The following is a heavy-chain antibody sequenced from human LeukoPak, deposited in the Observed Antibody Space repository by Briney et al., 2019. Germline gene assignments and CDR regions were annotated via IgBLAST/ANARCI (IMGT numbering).Heavy chain of an antibody. J-gene: IGHJ4*02. CDR3: ARDGIAVAGTHYFDY. V-gene: IGHV3-74*01. CDR1: GFTFSSYW. CDR2: INTDGSST. D-gene: IGHD6-19*01. Sequence: GGSLRLSCAASGFTFSSYWMHWVRQAPGKGLVWVSRINTDGSSTSYADSVKGRFTISRDSSQNTVYLQMNSLRAEDTAVYYCARDGIAVAGTHYFDYWGQGTLVTVSS.